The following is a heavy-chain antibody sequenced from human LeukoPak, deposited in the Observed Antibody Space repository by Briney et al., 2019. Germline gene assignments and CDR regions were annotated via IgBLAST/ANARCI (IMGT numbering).Heavy chain of an antibody. J-gene: IGHJ4*02. D-gene: IGHD3-22*01. Sequence: SETLSLTCAVYGGSFSGYYWSWIRQPPGKGLEWIGEIIHSGSTNYNPSLKSRVTISADRSKNQYSLKLNSVTAADTAVYYCARLSDGTGDYRWYFDYCGQGSLVTVSS. CDR2: IIHSGST. V-gene: IGHV4-34*09. CDR3: ARLSDGTGDYRWYFDY. CDR1: GGSFSGYY.